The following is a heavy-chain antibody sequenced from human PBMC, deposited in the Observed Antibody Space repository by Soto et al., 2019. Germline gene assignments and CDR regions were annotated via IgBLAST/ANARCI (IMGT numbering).Heavy chain of an antibody. CDR1: GGSISSSSYY. J-gene: IGHJ4*02. CDR2: IYHSGST. V-gene: IGHV4-61*05. CDR3: ARLASYYFDF. Sequence: SETLSLTCTVSGGSISSSSYYWGWIRLPPGKGLEWIGYIYHSGSTSYNPSLKSRVTLSVDTSKNQFSLKLNSLTAADTAVYYCARLASYYFDFWGQGTLVTVSS.